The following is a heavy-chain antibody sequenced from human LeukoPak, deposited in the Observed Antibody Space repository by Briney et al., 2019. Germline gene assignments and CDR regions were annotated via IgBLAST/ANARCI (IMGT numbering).Heavy chain of an antibody. D-gene: IGHD2-15*01. CDR1: GFTFSSYS. CDR2: ISSRSTYI. CDR3: AKSIGYCSGGSCFEVDY. V-gene: IGHV3-21*01. Sequence: GGSLRLSCAASGFTFSSYSMNWVRLAPGKGLEWVASISSRSTYIYYADSVKGRFTISRDNAKNSLYLQMTSLSAEDTAVYYCAKSIGYCSGGSCFEVDYWGQGTLVTVSS. J-gene: IGHJ4*02.